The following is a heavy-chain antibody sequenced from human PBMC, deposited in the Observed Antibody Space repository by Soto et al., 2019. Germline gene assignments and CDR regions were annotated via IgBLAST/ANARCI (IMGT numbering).Heavy chain of an antibody. D-gene: IGHD3-3*01. Sequence: LRLSCAASGFTFSSYGMHWVRQAPGKGLEWVAVIWYDGSNKYYADSVKGRFTISRDNSKNTLYLQMNSLRAEDTAVYYCARDMKVGFLEFEYYYGMDVWGQGTTVTVSS. CDR1: GFTFSSYG. J-gene: IGHJ6*02. CDR3: ARDMKVGFLEFEYYYGMDV. V-gene: IGHV3-33*01. CDR2: IWYDGSNK.